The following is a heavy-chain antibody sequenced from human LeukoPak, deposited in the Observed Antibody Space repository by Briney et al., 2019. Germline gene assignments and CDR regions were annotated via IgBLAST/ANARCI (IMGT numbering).Heavy chain of an antibody. Sequence: SETLSLTCSVSDYSISSTYYWGWIRQPPGKGLEWIGSISLGGSTYYNPSLKSRVIISVDTSNNQFSLKLNSVTAADTAVYYCAARGRIIAVSDSDAFDIWGQGTMVIVSS. J-gene: IGHJ3*02. D-gene: IGHD6-19*01. CDR2: ISLGGST. CDR3: AARGRIIAVSDSDAFDI. V-gene: IGHV4-38-2*02. CDR1: DYSISSTYY.